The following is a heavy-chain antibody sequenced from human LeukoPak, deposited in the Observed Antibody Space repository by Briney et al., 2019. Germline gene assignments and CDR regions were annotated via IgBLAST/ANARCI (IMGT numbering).Heavy chain of an antibody. J-gene: IGHJ6*04. CDR2: ISSSGSTI. V-gene: IGHV3-48*03. Sequence: GGSPRLSCAASGFTFSSYAMNWVRQAPGKGLEWVSYISSSGSTIYYADSVKGRFTISRDNAKNSLYLQMNSLRAQDTAVYYCAELGMIGGVWGKGTAVTISS. CDR1: GFTFSSYA. D-gene: IGHD3-10*02. CDR3: AELGMIGGV.